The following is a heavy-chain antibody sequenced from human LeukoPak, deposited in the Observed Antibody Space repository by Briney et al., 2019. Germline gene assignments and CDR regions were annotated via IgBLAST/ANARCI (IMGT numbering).Heavy chain of an antibody. Sequence: ASVKVSCKTSGFAFTSSAMQWVRQARGQRLEWIGWIVVGSGNTKYAQKFQERVAITRDTSTSTAYMELSSLRSEDTAVYYCAADLEIQLWFGVGYGMDVWGQGTTVTVSS. V-gene: IGHV1-58*02. CDR2: IVVGSGNT. D-gene: IGHD5-18*01. CDR3: AADLEIQLWFGVGYGMDV. J-gene: IGHJ6*02. CDR1: GFAFTSSA.